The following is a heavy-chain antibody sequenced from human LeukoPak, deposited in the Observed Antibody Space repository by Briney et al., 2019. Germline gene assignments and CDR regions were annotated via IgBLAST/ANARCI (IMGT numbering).Heavy chain of an antibody. CDR3: ARDYYYGSGSRPALVDY. D-gene: IGHD3-10*01. Sequence: GGSLRLSCAASGFTFSSYSMNWVRQAPGKGLEWVSSISSSSSYIYYADSVKGRFTISRDNAKNSLYLQMNSLRAEDTAVYYCARDYYYGSGSRPALVDYWGQGTLVTVSS. CDR2: ISSSSSYI. J-gene: IGHJ4*02. V-gene: IGHV3-21*01. CDR1: GFTFSSYS.